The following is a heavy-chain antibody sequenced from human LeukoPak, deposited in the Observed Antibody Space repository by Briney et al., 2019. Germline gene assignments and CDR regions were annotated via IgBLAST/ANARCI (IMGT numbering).Heavy chain of an antibody. CDR2: INPNSGGT. D-gene: IGHD2-21*01. CDR1: GYTFTGYY. CDR3: ARGYCGGDCYSHNWFDP. V-gene: IGHV1-2*02. Sequence: ASVKVSCKASGYTFTGYYMHWVRQAPGHGLEWMGWINPNSGGTNYAQKFQGRVTMTRDTSINTAYMELSRLRSDDTAVYYCARGYCGGDCYSHNWFDPWGQGTLVTVSS. J-gene: IGHJ5*02.